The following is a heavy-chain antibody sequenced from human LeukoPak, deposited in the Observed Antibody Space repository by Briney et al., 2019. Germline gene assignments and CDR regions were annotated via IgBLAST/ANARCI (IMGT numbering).Heavy chain of an antibody. D-gene: IGHD6-13*01. CDR1: GGTFSSYA. V-gene: IGHV1-69*05. Sequence: ASVKVSCKASGGTFSSYAISWVRQAPGQGLEWMGGIIPIFGTANYAQKFQGRVTITTDESTSTAYMELSSLRSEDTAVYYRVLGVAAAGTLRGLYFDYGGQGTLVTVSS. CDR3: VLGVAAAGTLRGLYFDY. J-gene: IGHJ4*02. CDR2: IIPIFGTA.